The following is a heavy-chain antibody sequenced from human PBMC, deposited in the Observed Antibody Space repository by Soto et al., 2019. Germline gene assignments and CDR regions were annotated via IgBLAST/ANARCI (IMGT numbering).Heavy chain of an antibody. CDR2: ISYDGSNK. V-gene: IGHV3-30-3*01. CDR3: ARDRIYSSGPGYFDY. CDR1: GFTFSSYA. Sequence: GGSLRLSCAASGFTFSSYAMHWVRQAPGKGLEWVAVISYDGSNKYCADSVKGRFTISRDNSKNTLYLQMNSLRAEDTAVYYCARDRIYSSGPGYFDYWGQGTLVTVSS. J-gene: IGHJ4*02. D-gene: IGHD3-22*01.